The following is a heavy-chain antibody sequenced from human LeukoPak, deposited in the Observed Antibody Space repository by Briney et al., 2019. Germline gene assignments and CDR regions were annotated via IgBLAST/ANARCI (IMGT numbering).Heavy chain of an antibody. J-gene: IGHJ4*02. Sequence: GESLKISCKGSGYSFTSYWIGWGRQMPGKGLEWMGIIYPGDSDTRYSPSFQGQVTISADKSISTAYLQWSSLKASDTAMYYCARGEYNSGSYQEYYFDYWGQGTLVTVSS. CDR2: IYPGDSDT. D-gene: IGHD1-26*01. V-gene: IGHV5-51*01. CDR1: GYSFTSYW. CDR3: ARGEYNSGSYQEYYFDY.